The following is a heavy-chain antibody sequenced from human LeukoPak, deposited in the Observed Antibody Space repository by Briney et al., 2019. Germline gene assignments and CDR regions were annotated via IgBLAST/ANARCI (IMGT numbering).Heavy chain of an antibody. J-gene: IGHJ4*02. V-gene: IGHV1-3*01. CDR3: ARDRWGNYGGIIDY. Sequence: ASVKVSCKASGYTFTSYAMHWVRQAPGQRLEWMGWINAGNGNTKYSQKFQGRVTITRDTSASTAYMELSSLRSEDTAVYYCARDRWGNYGGIIDYWGQGTLVTVSS. CDR1: GYTFTSYA. CDR2: INAGNGNT. D-gene: IGHD4-23*01.